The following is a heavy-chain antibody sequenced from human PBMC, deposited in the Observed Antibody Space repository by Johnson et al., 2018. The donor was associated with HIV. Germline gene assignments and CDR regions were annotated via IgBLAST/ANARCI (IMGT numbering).Heavy chain of an antibody. CDR2: IRYDGTNK. CDR1: GFTFSSYG. D-gene: IGHD1-26*01. Sequence: QVQLVESGGGVVQPGGSLRLSCAASGFTFSSYGMHWVRQAPGKGLEWVAFIRYDGTNKYSADSVKGRFSISRDDSKSTLYLQRSSLRGEDTAVYYCAKDSQWELPDAFDIWGQGTMVTVSS. V-gene: IGHV3-30*02. CDR3: AKDSQWELPDAFDI. J-gene: IGHJ3*02.